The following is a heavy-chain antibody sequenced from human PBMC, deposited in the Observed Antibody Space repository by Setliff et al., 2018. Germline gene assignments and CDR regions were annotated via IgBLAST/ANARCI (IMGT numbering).Heavy chain of an antibody. CDR3: ARSRRPQLVHAFDL. J-gene: IGHJ3*01. CDR2: VYPGDSDT. Sequence: PGESLKISCKGSGYSFSNYWIGWVRQMPGKGLEWMGIVYPGDSDTRDILSFQGQVTIPADKSIGTAFFHWNFLKASDTATYYCARSRRPQLVHAFDLWGQGTMVTVSS. V-gene: IGHV5-51*01. CDR1: GYSFSNYW. D-gene: IGHD6-13*01.